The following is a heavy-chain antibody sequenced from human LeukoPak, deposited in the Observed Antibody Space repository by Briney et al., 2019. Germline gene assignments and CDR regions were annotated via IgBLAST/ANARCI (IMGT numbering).Heavy chain of an antibody. D-gene: IGHD6-13*01. Sequence: SVKVSRKASGGTFSSYTISWVRQAPGQGLEWMGRIIPILGIANYAQKFQGRVTITTDESTSTAYMELSSLRSEDTAVYYCARGYSSSPNWFDPWGQGTLVTVSS. CDR1: GGTFSSYT. CDR2: IIPILGIA. CDR3: ARGYSSSPNWFDP. J-gene: IGHJ5*02. V-gene: IGHV1-69*02.